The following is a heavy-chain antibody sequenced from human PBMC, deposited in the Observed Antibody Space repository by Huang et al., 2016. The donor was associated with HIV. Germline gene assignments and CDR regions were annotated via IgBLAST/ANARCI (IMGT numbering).Heavy chain of an antibody. D-gene: IGHD6-13*01. CDR2: IYHSGTT. V-gene: IGHV4-39*01. CDR3: AAHGRIVGIPAAPLRFDP. CDR1: GGSISSSSYY. J-gene: IGHJ5*02. Sequence: QLQLQESGPGLVKPSETLSLTCTVPGGSISSSSYYWGWIRPPPGKGLEWVGSIYHSGTTDYKPALKSRVTISVDTSRTQFSLKLSSVTAADTAVYYCAAHGRIVGIPAAPLRFDPWGQGTLVTVSS.